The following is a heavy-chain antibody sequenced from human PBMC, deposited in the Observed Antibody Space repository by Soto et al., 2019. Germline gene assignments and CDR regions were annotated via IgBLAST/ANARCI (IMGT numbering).Heavy chain of an antibody. Sequence: PSETLSLTCAVYGGSFSGYYWSWIRQPPGKGLEWIGEINHSGSTNYNPSLKSRVTISVDTSKNQFSLKLSSVTAADTAVYYCARTYCSSTSCYYFDYWGQGTLVTVS. CDR3: ARTYCSSTSCYYFDY. V-gene: IGHV4-34*01. CDR1: GGSFSGYY. D-gene: IGHD2-2*01. J-gene: IGHJ4*02. CDR2: INHSGST.